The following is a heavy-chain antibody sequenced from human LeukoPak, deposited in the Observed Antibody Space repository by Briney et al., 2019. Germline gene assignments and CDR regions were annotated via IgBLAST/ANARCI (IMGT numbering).Heavy chain of an antibody. D-gene: IGHD6-19*01. CDR2: ISSSGSTI. J-gene: IGHJ3*02. CDR1: GFTFSSYE. CDR3: AKDEVFGVAGVFDI. V-gene: IGHV3-48*03. Sequence: PGGSLRLSCAASGFTFSSYEMNWVRQAPGKGLEWVSYISSSGSTIYYADSVKGRFTISRDNSKNTLYLQMNSLRAEDTAVYYCAKDEVFGVAGVFDIWGQGTMVTVSS.